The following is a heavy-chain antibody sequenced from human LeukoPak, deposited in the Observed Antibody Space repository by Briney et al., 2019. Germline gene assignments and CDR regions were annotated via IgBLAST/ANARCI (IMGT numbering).Heavy chain of an antibody. J-gene: IGHJ4*02. Sequence: GGSLRLSCAASGFTFSNYAMHWVRQAPGKGPEWVAVISYDGSNKYYTDSVKGRFTISRDNSKNTLYLQMSSLRAEDTSMYYCARPQSKWELLSYFDYWGQGTLVTVSS. CDR1: GFTFSNYA. D-gene: IGHD1-26*01. CDR2: ISYDGSNK. V-gene: IGHV3-30-3*01. CDR3: ARPQSKWELLSYFDY.